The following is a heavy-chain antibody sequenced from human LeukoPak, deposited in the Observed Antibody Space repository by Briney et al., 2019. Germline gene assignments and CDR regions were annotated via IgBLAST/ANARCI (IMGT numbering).Heavy chain of an antibody. CDR1: GFTFSSYS. CDR3: ARTRILPVAGGFDA. CDR2: ISPDGMTT. Sequence: SGGSLRLSCAASGFTFSSYSMNWVRQAPGKGLVWVSRISPDGMTTIHADSVKGRFTVSRDNAKNTLYLQMNSLRAEDTAVYYCARTRILPVAGGFDAWGQGTLVTVSS. V-gene: IGHV3-74*01. D-gene: IGHD6-13*01. J-gene: IGHJ5*02.